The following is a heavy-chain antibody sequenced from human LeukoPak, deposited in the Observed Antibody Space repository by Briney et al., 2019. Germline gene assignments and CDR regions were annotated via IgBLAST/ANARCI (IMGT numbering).Heavy chain of an antibody. CDR3: ARVWFGELPYFDY. D-gene: IGHD3-10*01. Sequence: SETLSLTCAVSGYSISSGYYWGWIRQPPGKGLEWIGSIYHSGSTYYNPSLKSRVTISVDTSKNQFSLKLSSVTAADPAVYYCARVWFGELPYFDYWGQGTLVTVSS. CDR1: GYSISSGYY. V-gene: IGHV4-38-2*01. J-gene: IGHJ4*02. CDR2: IYHSGST.